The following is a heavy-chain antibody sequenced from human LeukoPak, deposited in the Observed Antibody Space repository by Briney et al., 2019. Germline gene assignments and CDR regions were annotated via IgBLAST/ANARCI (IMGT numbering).Heavy chain of an antibody. CDR1: GGTFSSYA. CDR3: ARGTYYDFWSGYPFDY. V-gene: IGHV1-69*05. D-gene: IGHD3-3*01. CDR2: IIPIFGTA. J-gene: IGHJ4*02. Sequence: ASVKVSCKASGGTFSSYAISWVRQAPGQGLEWMGRIIPIFGTANYAQKFQGRVTITTDESTSTAYMELSSLRSEETAVYYCARGTYYDFWSGYPFDYWGQGTLVTVSS.